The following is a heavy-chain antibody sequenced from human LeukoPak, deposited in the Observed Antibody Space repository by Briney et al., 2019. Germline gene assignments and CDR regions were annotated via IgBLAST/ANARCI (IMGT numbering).Heavy chain of an antibody. CDR1: GFTFSDYY. Sequence: GGSLRLSCAASGFTFSDYYMSWIRQAPGKGLEWVANINEDGSEKYYVDSVKGRCTISRDNAKKSLSLQMNSLRAEDMGVYYCARGRGIGAWGQGTTVTVSS. V-gene: IGHV3-7*01. CDR2: INEDGSEK. CDR3: ARGRGIGA. J-gene: IGHJ6*02.